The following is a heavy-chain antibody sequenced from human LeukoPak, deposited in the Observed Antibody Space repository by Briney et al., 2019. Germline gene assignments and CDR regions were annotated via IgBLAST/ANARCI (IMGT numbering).Heavy chain of an antibody. J-gene: IGHJ4*02. Sequence: SGGSLRLSCAASGFTFSSYWMHWVRQAPGKRPVWVSRINSDGSRTNYADSVKGRFTISRDNAKNTLYLQMNSLRSDDTAVYYCARSSMLMGYFDWLLFRGAIFCDYWGQGTLVTVSS. V-gene: IGHV3-74*01. D-gene: IGHD3-9*01. CDR3: ARSSMLMGYFDWLLFRGAIFCDY. CDR2: INSDGSRT. CDR1: GFTFSSYW.